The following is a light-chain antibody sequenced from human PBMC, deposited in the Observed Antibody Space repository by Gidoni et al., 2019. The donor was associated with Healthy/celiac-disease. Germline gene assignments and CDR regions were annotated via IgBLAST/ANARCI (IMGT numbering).Light chain of an antibody. Sequence: IVLTQSPATLSLSPGERATLSCRSSQSVSSYVAWYQQKPGQAPRLLIYDASNRATGIPARFSGSGSGTDFTITISSLEPEDFAVYYCQQRSNWPPYTFGQGTKLEIK. CDR3: QQRSNWPPYT. J-gene: IGKJ2*01. CDR2: DAS. V-gene: IGKV3-11*01. CDR1: QSVSSY.